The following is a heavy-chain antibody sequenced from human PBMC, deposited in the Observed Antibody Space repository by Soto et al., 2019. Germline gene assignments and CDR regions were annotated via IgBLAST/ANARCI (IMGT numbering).Heavy chain of an antibody. CDR3: ARSNYDFWSGVMSWFDP. CDR1: GYTFTSYG. Sequence: ASVKVSCKASGYTFTSYGISWVRRAPGQGLEWMGWISAYNGNTNYAQKLQGRVTMTTDTSTSTAYMELRSLRSDDTAVYYCARSNYDFWSGVMSWFDPWGQGTLVTVSS. V-gene: IGHV1-18*01. CDR2: ISAYNGNT. J-gene: IGHJ5*02. D-gene: IGHD3-3*01.